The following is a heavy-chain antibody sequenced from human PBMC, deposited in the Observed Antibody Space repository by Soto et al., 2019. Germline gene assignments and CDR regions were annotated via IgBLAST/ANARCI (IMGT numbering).Heavy chain of an antibody. Sequence: GGSLRLSCAASGFTLSNSEMNWVRQAPGKGLEWVSYVGSSGNTKYYADSVKGRFTISRDNAKNSLYLQMNSLRAEDTAVYYCARGLEYYFKPGVFDIWGQGTMVTVSS. CDR3: ARGLEYYFKPGVFDI. J-gene: IGHJ3*02. V-gene: IGHV3-48*03. D-gene: IGHD1-26*01. CDR2: VGSSGNTK. CDR1: GFTLSNSE.